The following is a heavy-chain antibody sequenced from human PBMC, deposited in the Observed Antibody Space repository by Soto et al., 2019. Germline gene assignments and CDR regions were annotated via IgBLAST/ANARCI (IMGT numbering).Heavy chain of an antibody. CDR2: IYDSGKT. J-gene: IGHJ4*02. CDR1: GGSMNNYY. V-gene: IGHV4-59*01. D-gene: IGHD3-16*01. Sequence: SETLSLTCSVSGGSMNNYYWGWIRQTPEKGLEWIAYIYDSGKTNWNPSLRSRVTISVHTSRNQFSLKMTSMTAADTAVYYCARTVGGRLVSDYWSQGTLVTVSS. CDR3: ARTVGGRLVSDY.